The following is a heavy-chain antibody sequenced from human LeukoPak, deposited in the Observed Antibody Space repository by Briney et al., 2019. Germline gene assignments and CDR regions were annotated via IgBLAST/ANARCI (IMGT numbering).Heavy chain of an antibody. V-gene: IGHV3-21*01. CDR1: GFTFSSYS. D-gene: IGHD2-15*01. Sequence: PGGSLRLSCAASGFTFSSYSMNWVRQAPGKGLEWVSFISSSSNYISYADSVKGRFTISRDNAKNSLYLQMNSLRAEDTAVYYCASRGGTRLYYYYMDVWGKGTTVTVSS. J-gene: IGHJ6*03. CDR2: ISSSSNYI. CDR3: ASRGGTRLYYYYMDV.